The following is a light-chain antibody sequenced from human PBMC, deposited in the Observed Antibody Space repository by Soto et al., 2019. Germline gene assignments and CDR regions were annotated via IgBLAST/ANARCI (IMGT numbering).Light chain of an antibody. CDR2: STN. J-gene: IGLJ3*02. V-gene: IGLV8-61*01. CDR1: SGSVSTSSY. CDR3: VLYMGSFIWV. Sequence: QTVVTQEPSFSVSPGGTVTLTCGLSSGSVSTSSYPSWYQQTPGQAPRTLIYSTNSRSSGVPDRFSGSILGNKAALTITGAQADDESDYYCVLYMGSFIWVFGGGTKVTVL.